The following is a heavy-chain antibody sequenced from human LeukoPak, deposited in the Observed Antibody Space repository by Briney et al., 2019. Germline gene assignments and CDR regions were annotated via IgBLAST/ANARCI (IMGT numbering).Heavy chain of an antibody. D-gene: IGHD2-2*01. Sequence: GGSLRLSCAASGFTFSSYAMHWVRQAPGKGLEWVAVISYDGSNKYYADSVKGRFTIFRDNSKNTLYLQMNSLRAEDTAVYYCARAVVAYYYYYMDVWGKGTTVTVSS. V-gene: IGHV3-30*01. CDR1: GFTFSSYA. CDR3: ARAVVAYYYYYMDV. CDR2: ISYDGSNK. J-gene: IGHJ6*03.